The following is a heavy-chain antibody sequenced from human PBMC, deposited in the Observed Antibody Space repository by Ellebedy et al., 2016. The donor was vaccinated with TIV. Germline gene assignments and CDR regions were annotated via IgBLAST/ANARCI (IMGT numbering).Heavy chain of an antibody. CDR1: GFTFSGYG. Sequence: GGSLRLSXAASGFTFSGYGMHWVRPAPGKGLEWVAVISYDGSNIYYADSVKGRFAISRDNSKNTLYLQMNSLRPEDTAVYYCARDVPDIYCTSTSCFLGYYFDSWGQGTLVTVSS. V-gene: IGHV3-30*03. J-gene: IGHJ4*02. CDR2: ISYDGSNI. CDR3: ARDVPDIYCTSTSCFLGYYFDS. D-gene: IGHD2-2*01.